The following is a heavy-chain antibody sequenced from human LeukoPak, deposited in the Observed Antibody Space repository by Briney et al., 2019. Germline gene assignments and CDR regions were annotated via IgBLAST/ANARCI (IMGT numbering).Heavy chain of an antibody. V-gene: IGHV3-21*01. J-gene: IGHJ4*02. CDR2: ISSSSSYI. Sequence: PGASLRLSCAASGFTFRSYSMNWVRQAPGKGLEWVSSISSSSSYIYYADSVKGRFTISRDNAKNSLYLQMNSLRAEDTAVYYCARAGGAAAAYYFDYWGQGTLVTVSS. CDR1: GFTFRSYS. D-gene: IGHD6-13*01. CDR3: ARAGGAAAAYYFDY.